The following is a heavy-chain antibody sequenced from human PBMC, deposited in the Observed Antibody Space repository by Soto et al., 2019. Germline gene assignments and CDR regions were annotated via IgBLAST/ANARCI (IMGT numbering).Heavy chain of an antibody. D-gene: IGHD6-19*01. CDR1: GFTFSSYG. J-gene: IGHJ3*02. Sequence: QVQLVESGGGVVQPGRSLRLSCAASGFTFSSYGMHWVRQAPGKGLEWVAVIWYDGSNKYYADCVKGRFTISRDNSKNTLYLQMNSLRAEDTAVYYCARISYVVCDSSHHHTGDAFDIWGHGTMVTVSS. CDR2: IWYDGSNK. CDR3: ARISYVVCDSSHHHTGDAFDI. V-gene: IGHV3-33*01.